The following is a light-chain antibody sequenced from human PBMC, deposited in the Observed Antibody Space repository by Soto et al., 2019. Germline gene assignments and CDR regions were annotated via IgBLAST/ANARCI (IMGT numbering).Light chain of an antibody. J-gene: IGLJ3*02. CDR3: QYYDSSLSCSKV. CDR2: GNS. V-gene: IGLV1-40*01. Sequence: QSGLTQPPSVSRAPGQRVTISCTGSSSNIGAGYDVHWYQQLPGTAPKLLIYGNSNRPSGVPDRFSGSKSGTSASLAITGLQAEDEADYYCQYYDSSLSCSKVFGGGTKLTVL. CDR1: SSNIGAGYD.